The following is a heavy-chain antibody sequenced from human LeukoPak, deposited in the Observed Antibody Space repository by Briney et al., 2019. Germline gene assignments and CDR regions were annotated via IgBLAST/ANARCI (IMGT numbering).Heavy chain of an antibody. CDR3: ASCDYYGSGSYWKKVDY. CDR1: GFTFSSYS. D-gene: IGHD3-10*01. CDR2: ISSSSSYI. V-gene: IGHV3-21*04. Sequence: PGGSLRLSCAASGFTFSSYSMNWVRQAPGKGLEWVSSISSSSSYIYYADSVKGRFTISRDNAKNSLYLQMNSLRAEDTAVYYCASCDYYGSGSYWKKVDYWGQGTLVTVSS. J-gene: IGHJ4*02.